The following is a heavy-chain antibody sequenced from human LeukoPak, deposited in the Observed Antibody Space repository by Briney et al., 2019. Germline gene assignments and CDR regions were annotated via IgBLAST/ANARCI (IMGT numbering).Heavy chain of an antibody. CDR1: GSTFSSYA. D-gene: IGHD6-19*01. Sequence: GGSLRLSCSASGSTFSSYAMHWVRQAPGKGLEYVSGITSNGVSTYYSDSVKGRFTISRDNSKNTLYIQMSSLRAEDTAVYYCVKDKIIAVAVGYYGLDVWGQGTTVTVSS. CDR3: VKDKIIAVAVGYYGLDV. V-gene: IGHV3-64D*06. CDR2: ITSNGVST. J-gene: IGHJ6*02.